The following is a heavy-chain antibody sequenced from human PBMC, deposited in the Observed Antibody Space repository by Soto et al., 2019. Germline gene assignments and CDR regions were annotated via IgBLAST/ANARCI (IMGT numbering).Heavy chain of an antibody. Sequence: GGSLRLSCAASGFTFSSYAMSWVRQAPGKGLEWVSAISGSGGSTYYADSVKGRFTISRDNSKNTLYLQMNSLRAEDTAVYYCVTRYRKAAAARREDWFDPWGQGTLVTVSS. CDR1: GFTFSSYA. J-gene: IGHJ5*02. CDR2: ISGSGGST. D-gene: IGHD6-6*01. V-gene: IGHV3-23*01. CDR3: VTRYRKAAAARREDWFDP.